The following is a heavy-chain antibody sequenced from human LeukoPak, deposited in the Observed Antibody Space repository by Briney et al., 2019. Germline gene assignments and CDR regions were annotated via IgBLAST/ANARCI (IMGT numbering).Heavy chain of an antibody. CDR3: ARDWSDTIFGVVNDY. V-gene: IGHV3-74*01. D-gene: IGHD3-3*01. CDR1: GFAFSSYW. CDR2: INSDGSST. J-gene: IGHJ4*02. Sequence: GGSLRLSCAASGFAFSSYWMHWVRQPPGKGLVWVSGINSDGSSTSYADSVKGRFTISRDNAKNTLYLQMNSLRAEDTAVYYCARDWSDTIFGVVNDYWGQGTLVTVSS.